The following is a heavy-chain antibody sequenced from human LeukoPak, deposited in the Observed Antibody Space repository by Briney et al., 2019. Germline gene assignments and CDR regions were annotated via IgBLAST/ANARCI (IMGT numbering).Heavy chain of an antibody. CDR1: GGSISSGSYY. V-gene: IGHV4-61*02. CDR3: ARAHYGDYVGGQNWFDP. Sequence: SETLSVTCTVSGGSISSGSYYWSWIRQPAGKGLEWIGRIYTSGSTNYNPSLKSRVTISVDTSNNQFSLKLSSVTAADTAVDYCARAHYGDYVGGQNWFDPWGQGTLVTVSS. J-gene: IGHJ5*02. CDR2: IYTSGST. D-gene: IGHD4-17*01.